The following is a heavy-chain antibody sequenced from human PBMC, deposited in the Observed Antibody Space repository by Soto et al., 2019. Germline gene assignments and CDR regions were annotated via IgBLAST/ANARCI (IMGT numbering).Heavy chain of an antibody. CDR3: AKDLPGWLPSPTSSRY. CDR1: GYTFTSYD. CDR2: MNPNSGNT. Sequence: GASVKVSCKASGYTFTSYDINWVRQATGQGLEWMGWMNPNSGNTGYAQKFQGRVTMTRNTSISTAYMELSSLRSEDTAVYYCAKDLPGWLPSPTSSRYWGQGTLVTVSS. D-gene: IGHD2-15*01. V-gene: IGHV1-8*01. J-gene: IGHJ4*02.